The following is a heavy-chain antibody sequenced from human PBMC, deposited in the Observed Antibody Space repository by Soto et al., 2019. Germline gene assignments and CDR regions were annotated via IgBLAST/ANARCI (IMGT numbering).Heavy chain of an antibody. Sequence: GGSLRLSCAASGFTFSSYAMSWVRQAPGKGLEWVSAISGSGGSTYYADSVKGRFTISRDNSKNTLYLQMNSLRAEDTAVYYCANPIVAPYYYGMDVWGQGTTVTVSS. J-gene: IGHJ6*02. V-gene: IGHV3-23*01. CDR2: ISGSGGST. D-gene: IGHD5-12*01. CDR3: ANPIVAPYYYGMDV. CDR1: GFTFSSYA.